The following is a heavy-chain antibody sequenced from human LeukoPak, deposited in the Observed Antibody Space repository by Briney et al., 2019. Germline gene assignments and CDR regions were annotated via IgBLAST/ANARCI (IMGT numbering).Heavy chain of an antibody. V-gene: IGHV1-8*03. D-gene: IGHD2-2*01. CDR3: ARVRSDCSSTSCPHYYYMDV. CDR1: GYTFTSYD. J-gene: IGHJ6*03. Sequence: ASVKVSCKASGYTFTSYDINWVRQATGQGLEWMGWMNPNSGNTGYTQKFQGRVTITRNTSISTAYMELSSLRSEDTAVYYCARVRSDCSSTSCPHYYYMDVWGKGTTVTVSS. CDR2: MNPNSGNT.